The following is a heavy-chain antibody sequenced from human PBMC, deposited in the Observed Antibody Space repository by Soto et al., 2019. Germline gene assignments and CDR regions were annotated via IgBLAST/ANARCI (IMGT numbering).Heavy chain of an antibody. CDR3: ARSGAYDSSGYYCFDY. V-gene: IGHV5-51*01. J-gene: IGHJ4*02. CDR2: IYPGDSDI. D-gene: IGHD3-22*01. Sequence: GESLKISCKGSGYSFTSYWIGWVRQMPGKGLEWMGIIYPGDSDIRYGPSFQGQVTISADKSISTAYLQWSSLKASDTAMYYCARSGAYDSSGYYCFDYWGQGTLVTVSS. CDR1: GYSFTSYW.